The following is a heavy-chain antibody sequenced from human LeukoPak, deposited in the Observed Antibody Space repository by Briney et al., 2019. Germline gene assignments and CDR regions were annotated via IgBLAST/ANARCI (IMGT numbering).Heavy chain of an antibody. D-gene: IGHD6-13*01. CDR3: AREVGEAAAIDY. CDR2: IYYSGST. V-gene: IGHV4-39*07. Sequence: SETLSLTCTVSGGSISSSSYYWGWIRQPPGKGLEWIGSIYYSGSTYYNPSLKSQVTISVDTSKNQFSLKLSSVTAADTAVYYCAREVGEAAAIDYWGQGTLVTVSS. CDR1: GGSISSSSYY. J-gene: IGHJ4*02.